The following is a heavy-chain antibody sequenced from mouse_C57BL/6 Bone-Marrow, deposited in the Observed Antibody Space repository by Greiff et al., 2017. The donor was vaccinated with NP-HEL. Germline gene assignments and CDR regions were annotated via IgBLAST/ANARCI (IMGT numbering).Heavy chain of an antibody. J-gene: IGHJ1*03. CDR1: GYTFTSYW. Sequence: QVQLQQPGAELVKPGASVKLSCTASGYTFTSYWMHWVKPRPGQGLEWIGEIDPSDSYTNYNQKFKGKSTLTVDKSSSTAYMQLSSLTSEDSAVYYCARTGWLLRYFDVWGTGTTVTVSS. D-gene: IGHD2-3*01. CDR2: IDPSDSYT. V-gene: IGHV1-69*01. CDR3: ARTGWLLRYFDV.